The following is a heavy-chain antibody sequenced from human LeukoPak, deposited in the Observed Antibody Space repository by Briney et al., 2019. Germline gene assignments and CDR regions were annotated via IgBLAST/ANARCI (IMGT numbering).Heavy chain of an antibody. CDR1: GLTFSSYA. J-gene: IGHJ4*02. D-gene: IGHD2-2*01. V-gene: IGHV3-23*01. CDR2: ISGSGGST. Sequence: SGGSLRLSCAASGLTFSSYAMSWVRQAPGKGLEWVSAISGSGGSTYYADSVKGRFTISRDNSKNTLYLQMNSLRAEDTAVYYCATAFIVVVPAATSQPDYWGQGTLVTVSS. CDR3: ATAFIVVVPAATSQPDY.